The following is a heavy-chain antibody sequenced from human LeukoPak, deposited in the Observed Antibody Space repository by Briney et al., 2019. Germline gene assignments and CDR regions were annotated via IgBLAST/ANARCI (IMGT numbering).Heavy chain of an antibody. V-gene: IGHV4-59*01. CDR2: ISYSGNT. CDR3: ARGLYYDSSTPSGY. J-gene: IGHJ4*02. Sequence: PSETLSLTCTVSGVSISSYYWTWTRQPPGKGLEWIGYISYSGNTKYNPSLKSRVTISVDTSKNQFSLKLSSVTAADTAVYYYARGLYYDSSTPSGYWGQGTLVTVSS. D-gene: IGHD3-22*01. CDR1: GVSISSYY.